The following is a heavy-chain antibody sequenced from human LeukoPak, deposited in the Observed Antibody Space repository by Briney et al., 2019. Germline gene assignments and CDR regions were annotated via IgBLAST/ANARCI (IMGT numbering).Heavy chain of an antibody. D-gene: IGHD5-24*01. J-gene: IGHJ4*02. Sequence: GGSLRLSCAASGFTFSSYGMHWVRQAPGKGLEWVAFIRHDGSNKYYADSVKGRFTISRDNSKNTLYLQMNSLKTEDTALYYCTRGGWLRYYFDYWGQGTLVTVSS. V-gene: IGHV3-30*02. CDR1: GFTFSSYG. CDR2: IRHDGSNK. CDR3: TRGGWLRYYFDY.